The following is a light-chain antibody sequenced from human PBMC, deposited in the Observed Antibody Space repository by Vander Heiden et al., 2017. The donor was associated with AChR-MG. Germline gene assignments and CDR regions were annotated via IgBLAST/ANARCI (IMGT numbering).Light chain of an antibody. V-gene: IGLV2-11*01. J-gene: IGLJ1*01. CDR2: DVS. CDR3: CSYAGSWWV. CDR1: SSDVGGYYY. Sequence: QSALTQSRSVSGSPRQSVTISCTGTSSDVGGYYYVSWYQHHPGKAPKLIVYDVSERPSGVPDRFSGSKSGNTASLTISGLQAEDEADYYCCSYAGSWWVFGTGTKVTVL.